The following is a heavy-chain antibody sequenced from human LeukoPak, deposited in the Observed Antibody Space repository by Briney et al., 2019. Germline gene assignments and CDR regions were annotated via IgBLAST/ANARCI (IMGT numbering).Heavy chain of an antibody. Sequence: GGSLRPSCTVSGFTFSSEAMGWVRQLAGGGLEWVSTISPAGGTTYYAESMKGRFTISRDNSKSTLYLQMNNLGVEDTAVYYCTKVRSGSSNWALRVFDYWGQGALVTVSS. CDR3: TKVRSGSSNWALRVFDY. CDR2: ISPAGGTT. J-gene: IGHJ4*02. CDR1: GFTFSSEA. V-gene: IGHV3-23*01. D-gene: IGHD6-13*01.